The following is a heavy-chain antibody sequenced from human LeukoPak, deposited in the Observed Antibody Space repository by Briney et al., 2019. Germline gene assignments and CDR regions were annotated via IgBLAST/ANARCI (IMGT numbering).Heavy chain of an antibody. V-gene: IGHV3-7*01. D-gene: IGHD2-15*01. CDR3: ARVGGYCSGGSCYSRRDAFDT. Sequence: GGSLRLSCAASGFTFSSYWMSWVRQAPGKGLEWVANIKQDGSEKYYVDSVKGRFTISRDNAKNSLYLQMNSLRAEDTAVYYCARVGGYCSGGSCYSRRDAFDTWGQGTMVTVSS. CDR2: IKQDGSEK. J-gene: IGHJ3*02. CDR1: GFTFSSYW.